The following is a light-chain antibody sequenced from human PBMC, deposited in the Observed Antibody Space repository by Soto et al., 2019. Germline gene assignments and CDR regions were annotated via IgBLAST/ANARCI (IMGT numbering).Light chain of an antibody. V-gene: IGKV1-13*02. CDR2: DAS. Sequence: AIQLTQSPSSLSASVGDRVSITCRASQGTGSALAWYQLKPGAAPTLLIYDASTLESGVPSRFSGSRSGADFTLTISSLQPEDFATYYCQNFRSSAISFGGGTKVDIK. CDR3: QNFRSSAIS. CDR1: QGTGSA. J-gene: IGKJ4*01.